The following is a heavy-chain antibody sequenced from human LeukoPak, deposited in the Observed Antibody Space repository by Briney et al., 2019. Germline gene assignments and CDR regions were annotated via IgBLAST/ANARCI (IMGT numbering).Heavy chain of an antibody. Sequence: GGSLRLSCAASGFTFSDYYMSWIRQAPGKGLEWVSYISSSGSTIYYADSVKGRFTISRDNAKNSLYLQMNSLRAEDTAVYYCAKGDTGMVRRYYFGYWGQGTLVTVSS. D-gene: IGHD5-18*01. J-gene: IGHJ4*02. CDR2: ISSSGSTI. CDR1: GFTFSDYY. V-gene: IGHV3-11*01. CDR3: AKGDTGMVRRYYFGY.